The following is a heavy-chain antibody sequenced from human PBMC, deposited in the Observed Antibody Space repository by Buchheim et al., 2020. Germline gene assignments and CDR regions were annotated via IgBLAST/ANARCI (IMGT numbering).Heavy chain of an antibody. CDR1: GFTFSSYA. J-gene: IGHJ6*02. CDR3: ARDYSSSWYMPHWAYYYGMDV. D-gene: IGHD6-13*01. CDR2: ISYDGSNK. Sequence: QVQLVESGGGVVQPGRSLRLSCAASGFTFSSYAMHWVRQAPGKGLEWVAVISYDGSNKYYADSVKGRFTISRDNSKNTLYLQMNSLRAEDTAVYYCARDYSSSWYMPHWAYYYGMDVWGQGTT. V-gene: IGHV3-30*04.